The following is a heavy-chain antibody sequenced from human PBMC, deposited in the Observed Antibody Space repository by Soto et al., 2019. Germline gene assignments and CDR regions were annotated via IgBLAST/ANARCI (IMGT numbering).Heavy chain of an antibody. CDR3: ARSPIYYDSSGRWAFDI. D-gene: IGHD3-22*01. V-gene: IGHV3-13*01. CDR1: GFTFSSYD. J-gene: IGHJ3*02. CDR2: IGTAGDT. Sequence: GGSLRLSCAASGFTFSSYDMHWVRQATGKGLEWVSAIGTAGDTYYPCSVKGRFTISRENAKISLYFQMNSLRAEDTAFYYCARSPIYYDSSGRWAFDIWGQGTMVTVSS.